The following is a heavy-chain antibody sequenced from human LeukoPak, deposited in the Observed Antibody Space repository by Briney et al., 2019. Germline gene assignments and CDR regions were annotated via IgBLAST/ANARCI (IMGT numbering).Heavy chain of an antibody. V-gene: IGHV4-39*01. J-gene: IGHJ4*02. CDR3: AKRIPPDY. CDR2: IYYSSST. CDR1: GGSISSISYY. Sequence: SETRSLTCTVSGGSISSISYYWGWLRQPPGKGLEWIGNIYYSSSTHYNPSLKSRLTISVDTSKNQFTRQLSSVTAAVTAVYYCAKRIPPDYWGQGTLVTVSS.